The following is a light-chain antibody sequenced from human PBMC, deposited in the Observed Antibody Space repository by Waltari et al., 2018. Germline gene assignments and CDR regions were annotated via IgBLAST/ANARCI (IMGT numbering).Light chain of an antibody. CDR1: SSDVGKYNF. Sequence: HSALTQPPSASGSSGQSVTISCTGTSSDVGKYNFVSWYQQHPGKAPKLMIYDVNRRTSGGPDRCSGSKSGNTASLIVSGLQAEDEADYFCCSYSGANTLLFGGGTKLSV. CDR2: DVN. CDR3: CSYSGANTLL. J-gene: IGLJ2*01. V-gene: IGLV2-8*01.